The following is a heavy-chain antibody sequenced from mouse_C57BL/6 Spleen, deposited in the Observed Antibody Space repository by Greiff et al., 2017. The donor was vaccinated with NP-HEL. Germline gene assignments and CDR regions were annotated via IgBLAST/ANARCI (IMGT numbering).Heavy chain of an antibody. V-gene: IGHV1-50*01. CDR3: ARWGSSGYWFAY. J-gene: IGHJ3*01. Sequence: QVQLQQPGAELVKPGASVKLSCKASGYTFTSYWMQWVKQRPGQGLEWIGEIDPSDSYTNYNQKFKGKATLTVDTSSSTAYMQLSSLTSEDSADYYCARWGSSGYWFAYWGQGTLVTVSA. CDR2: IDPSDSYT. CDR1: GYTFTSYW. D-gene: IGHD3-2*02.